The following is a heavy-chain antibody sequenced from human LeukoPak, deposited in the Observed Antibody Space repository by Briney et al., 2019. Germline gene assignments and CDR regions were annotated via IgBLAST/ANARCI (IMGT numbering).Heavy chain of an antibody. J-gene: IGHJ4*02. CDR1: GGTFSSYA. V-gene: IGHV1-69*06. D-gene: IGHD4-17*01. Sequence: GSSVHVTCKGSGGTFSSYAISWLRQAPGQGLDGMGGIIPIFGTSNYAQKLQGRVTITAVKYTSTAYMELSSLRSEDAAVHYCTRGYGHYDGLIDYWGQGTLVTVSS. CDR3: TRGYGHYDGLIDY. CDR2: IIPIFGTS.